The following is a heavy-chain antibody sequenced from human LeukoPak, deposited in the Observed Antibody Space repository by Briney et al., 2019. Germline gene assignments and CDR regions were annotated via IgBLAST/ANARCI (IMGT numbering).Heavy chain of an antibody. CDR2: ISGSTLST. D-gene: IGHD3-16*01. CDR3: TKNQWGSATHFDF. V-gene: IGHV3-23*01. Sequence: AGSLRLSCAASGFTFRDYAMTWVRQAPGKGLEWVSTISGSTLSTYYAVSVKVRFTISSDNSNTTLYLQMSSLRAEDTALYYCTKNQWGSATHFDFWGRGTLVTVSS. J-gene: IGHJ4*02. CDR1: GFTFRDYA.